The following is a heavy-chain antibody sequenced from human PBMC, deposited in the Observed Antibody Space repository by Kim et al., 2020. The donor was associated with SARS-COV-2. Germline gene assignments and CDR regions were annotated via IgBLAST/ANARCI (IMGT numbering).Heavy chain of an antibody. V-gene: IGHV1-69*13. CDR2: IIPIFGTE. Sequence: SVKVSCKASGGTFSSYAISWVRQAPGQGLEWMGGIIPIFGTENYAQKFQGRVTITADESTSTAYMELSSLRSEDTAVYYCARSDYYYDSSGPFVDYWGQGTLVTVSS. CDR1: GGTFSSYA. CDR3: ARSDYYYDSSGPFVDY. J-gene: IGHJ4*02. D-gene: IGHD3-22*01.